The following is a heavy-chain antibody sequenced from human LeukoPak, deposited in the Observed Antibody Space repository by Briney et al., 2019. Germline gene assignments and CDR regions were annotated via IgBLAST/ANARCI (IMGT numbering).Heavy chain of an antibody. V-gene: IGHV4-39*02. CDR2: THQGGKA. J-gene: IGHJ5*01. D-gene: IGHD3-3*01. Sequence: SETLSLTCNVSGGSVTSKSYYWGWIRQSPDKRLEWIGNTHQGGKAYSNPSLKTRVTVSADASETHFSLRLTSVTAADTAVYYCARLPRIPLFGVAFKFGWIDSWGQGILVTVSS. CDR1: GGSVTSKSYY. CDR3: ARLPRIPLFGVAFKFGWIDS.